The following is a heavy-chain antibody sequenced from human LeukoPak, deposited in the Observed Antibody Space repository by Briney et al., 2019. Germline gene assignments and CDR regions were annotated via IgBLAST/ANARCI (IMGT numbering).Heavy chain of an antibody. V-gene: IGHV3-30*18. CDR1: GFTFSNYG. J-gene: IGHJ4*02. CDR3: AKDRTAGYDGLVDY. Sequence: PGRSLRLSRAASGFTFSNYGMHWVRQAPGKGLEWVAVISYDGSNKYYTDSVKGRFTISRDNSKNTLYLQMNSLRAEDTAVYYCAKDRTAGYDGLVDYWGQGTLVTVSS. CDR2: ISYDGSNK. D-gene: IGHD5-12*01.